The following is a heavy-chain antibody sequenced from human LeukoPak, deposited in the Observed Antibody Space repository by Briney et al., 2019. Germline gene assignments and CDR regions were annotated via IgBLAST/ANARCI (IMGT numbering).Heavy chain of an antibody. CDR3: AKIKPTYTICYYGMDV. V-gene: IGHV3-9*01. Sequence: GRSLRLSCAASGFTFDDYAMHWVRQAPGKGLEWVSGISWNSGSIGYADSVKGRFTISRDNSKNTLYLQMNSLRAEDTAVYYCAKIKPTYTICYYGMDVWGQGTTVTVSS. J-gene: IGHJ6*02. CDR2: ISWNSGSI. D-gene: IGHD3-3*01. CDR1: GFTFDDYA.